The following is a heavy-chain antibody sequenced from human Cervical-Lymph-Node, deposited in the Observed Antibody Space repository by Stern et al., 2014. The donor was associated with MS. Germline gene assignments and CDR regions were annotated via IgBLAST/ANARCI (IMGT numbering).Heavy chain of an antibody. V-gene: IGHV1-69*01. Sequence: VQLVESGAEVKKPGSSVKVSCKASGGTISNYIIGWVRQAPGQGLEWMGGIIPMFGIANYAEKFQDRVTINADESTSTAYMDLSSLRSEDTAVYYCARATSDYIWGTYRFLDSWGQGTLVIVSS. D-gene: IGHD3-16*02. CDR1: GGTISNYI. CDR3: ARATSDYIWGTYRFLDS. CDR2: IIPMFGIA. J-gene: IGHJ4*02.